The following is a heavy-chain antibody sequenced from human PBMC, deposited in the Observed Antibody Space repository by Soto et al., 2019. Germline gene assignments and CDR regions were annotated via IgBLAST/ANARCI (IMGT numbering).Heavy chain of an antibody. J-gene: IGHJ4*02. CDR2: INPDTGGT. V-gene: IGHV1-2*02. CDR1: GYSFTAYY. D-gene: IGHD6-13*01. Sequence: QVQLMQSGAEVKKSGASVKVSCKASGYSFTAYYIHWVRQAPGQGLEWMGWINPDTGGTDYAQKSGDRVTMTRDTSVTTAYLQMSTLQRSDTAVYYCARAVSRDGSSWYRGAYDSWGQGTLVTVSS. CDR3: ARAVSRDGSSWYRGAYDS.